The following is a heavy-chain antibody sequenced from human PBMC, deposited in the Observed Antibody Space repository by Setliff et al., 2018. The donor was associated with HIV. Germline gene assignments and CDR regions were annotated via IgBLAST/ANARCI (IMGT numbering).Heavy chain of an antibody. CDR3: AREKYGDKFDY. J-gene: IGHJ4*02. CDR1: GYNFTNYG. D-gene: IGHD2-8*01. Sequence: GASVKVSCKASGYNFTNYGIDWVRQAPGQGLEYLGWIGTYSGNTDYAQSVQGRVTMTRDTSTGTVYMDLRSLRSDDTAMYYCAREKYGDKFDYWGQGTLVTVSS. CDR2: IGTYSGNT. V-gene: IGHV1-18*01.